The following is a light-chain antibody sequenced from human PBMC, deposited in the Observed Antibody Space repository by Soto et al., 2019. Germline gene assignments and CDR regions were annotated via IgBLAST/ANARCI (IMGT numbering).Light chain of an antibody. Sequence: QSVLTQPASVSGSPGQSITISCTGTSSDVGSYNLVSWYQQHPGKATKLMIYEGSKRPSGVSNRFSGSKSGNTASLTISGLRAEDEADYYCCSYAGSSTYVFGTGTKVTVL. J-gene: IGLJ1*01. CDR2: EGS. CDR1: SSDVGSYNL. CDR3: CSYAGSSTYV. V-gene: IGLV2-23*01.